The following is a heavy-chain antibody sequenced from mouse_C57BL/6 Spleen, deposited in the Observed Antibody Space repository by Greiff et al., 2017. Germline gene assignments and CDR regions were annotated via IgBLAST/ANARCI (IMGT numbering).Heavy chain of an antibody. D-gene: IGHD2-4*01. CDR3: ARVYEYDGYAMDY. J-gene: IGHJ4*01. CDR1: GYAFSSSW. Sequence: QVQLQQSGPELVKPGASVKISCKASGYAFSSSWMNWVKQRPGKGLEWIGRIYPGDGDTNYNGKFKGKATLTADKSSSTAYMQLSSLTSEDSAVYFCARVYEYDGYAMDYWGQGTSVTVSS. CDR2: IYPGDGDT. V-gene: IGHV1-82*01.